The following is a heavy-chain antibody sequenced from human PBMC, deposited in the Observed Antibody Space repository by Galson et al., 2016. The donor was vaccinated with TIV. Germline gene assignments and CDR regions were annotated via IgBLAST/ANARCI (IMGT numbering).Heavy chain of an antibody. CDR2: ISHSGST. V-gene: IGHV4-4*01. CDR3: ARGYCSRTDCFRAFDI. CDR1: GGFISNSNW. D-gene: IGHD2-2*01. J-gene: IGHJ3*02. Sequence: ETLSLTCIVSGGFISNSNWWSWVRQPPGKGLEWIGEISHSGSTNYNPSLKSRVTISVDESRTHFSLNMNSVTAADTAVYFCARGYCSRTDCFRAFDIWGHGTMVTVSS.